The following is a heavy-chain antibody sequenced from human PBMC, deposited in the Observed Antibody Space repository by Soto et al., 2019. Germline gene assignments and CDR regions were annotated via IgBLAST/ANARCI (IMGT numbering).Heavy chain of an antibody. CDR1: GYTFSNYA. Sequence: QVNLVQSGAEVKKPGASVKVSCKASGYTFSNYALTWVRRAPGQGLEWMGWISAHSGDTNYAQKFQGRVTMTTDTSTSTAYLELMSLTSDDTAVYYCARAITIMFVATAYWGQGTLVTVSS. J-gene: IGHJ4*02. D-gene: IGHD5-12*01. V-gene: IGHV1-18*01. CDR3: ARAITIMFVATAY. CDR2: ISAHSGDT.